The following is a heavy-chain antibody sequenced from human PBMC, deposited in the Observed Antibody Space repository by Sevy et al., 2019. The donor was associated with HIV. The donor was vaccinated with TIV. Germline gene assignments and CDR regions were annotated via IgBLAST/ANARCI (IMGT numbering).Heavy chain of an antibody. V-gene: IGHV3-23*01. J-gene: IGHJ4*02. D-gene: IGHD3-22*01. CDR3: TNHYDTGGRLDYFDY. CDR2: LSASGDTT. Sequence: GGSLRLSCAASGFTFSTYAMSWVRLAPGKGLEWVSELSASGDTTDYADSVKGRFTISRDKSESTLYLQMNSLRAEDTAIYYCTNHYDTGGRLDYFDYWGQGTLVTVSS. CDR1: GFTFSTYA.